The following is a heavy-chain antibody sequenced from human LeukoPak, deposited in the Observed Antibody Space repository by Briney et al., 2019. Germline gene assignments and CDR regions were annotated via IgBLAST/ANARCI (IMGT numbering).Heavy chain of an antibody. CDR2: IIPIFGTA. V-gene: IGHV1-69*06. J-gene: IGHJ4*01. Sequence: SVKVSCKASGGTFSSYAISWVRQAPGQGLEWMGGIIPIFGTANYAQKFQGRVTITADKSTSTDYMELSSLRSEDTAVYYCARSSGTYYDILTGYYLFDYWGQGTLVTVSS. D-gene: IGHD3-9*01. CDR1: GGTFSSYA. CDR3: ARSSGTYYDILTGYYLFDY.